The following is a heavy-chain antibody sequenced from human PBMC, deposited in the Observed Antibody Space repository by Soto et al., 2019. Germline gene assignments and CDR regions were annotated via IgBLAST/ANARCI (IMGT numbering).Heavy chain of an antibody. J-gene: IGHJ4*02. Sequence: GPLRLGCAASGFTVSRYNMNWVRQAPGKGLEWVSYISSSSSMIYYADSVKGRFTISRDNAKNSLYLQMNSLRDEDTAVYYCARDDWVIRGAISLPFDFWGPGTLVTVSS. CDR2: ISSSSSMI. CDR1: GFTVSRYN. D-gene: IGHD3-10*01. CDR3: ARDDWVIRGAISLPFDF. V-gene: IGHV3-48*02.